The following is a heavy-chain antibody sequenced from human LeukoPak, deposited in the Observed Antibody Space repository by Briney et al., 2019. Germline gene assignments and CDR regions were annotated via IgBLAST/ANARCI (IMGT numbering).Heavy chain of an antibody. CDR1: GFTFSSYA. D-gene: IGHD4/OR15-4a*01. CDR2: ISSNGGST. Sequence: PGGSLRLSCAASGFTFSSYAMHWVRQAPGKGLEYVSAISSNGGSTYYANSVKGRFTISRDNSKNTLYLQMGSLRAEDVAVYYCARGPLTQYYYYYYYMDVWGKGTTVTVSS. CDR3: ARGPLTQYYYYYYYMDV. V-gene: IGHV3-64*01. J-gene: IGHJ6*03.